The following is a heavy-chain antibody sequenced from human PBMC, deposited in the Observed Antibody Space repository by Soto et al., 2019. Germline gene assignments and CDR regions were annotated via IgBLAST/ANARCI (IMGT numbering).Heavy chain of an antibody. CDR2: ISYDGSNK. Sequence: GGSLRLSCAASGFTFSSYGMHWVRQAPGKGLEWVAVISYDGSNKYYADSVKGRFTISRDNSKNTLYLQMNSLRAEDTAVYYCAKDSGPGYNFVDYWGQGTLVTVSS. CDR1: GFTFSSYG. CDR3: AKDSGPGYNFVDY. J-gene: IGHJ4*02. V-gene: IGHV3-30*18. D-gene: IGHD5-12*01.